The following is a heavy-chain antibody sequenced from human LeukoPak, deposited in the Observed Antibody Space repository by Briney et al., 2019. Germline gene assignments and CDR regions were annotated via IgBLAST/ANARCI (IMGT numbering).Heavy chain of an antibody. CDR1: GYTFTSYY. J-gene: IGHJ6*02. CDR3: ARFGSGWSPQPNYYYYYGMDV. V-gene: IGHV1-46*01. Sequence: ASVKVSCKASGYTFTSYYMHWVRQAPGQGLEWMGIINPSGGSTSYAQKFQGRVTMTRDTSTSTVYMELSSLRSEDTAVYYCARFGSGWSPQPNYYYYYGMDVWGQGTTVTVSS. CDR2: INPSGGST. D-gene: IGHD6-19*01.